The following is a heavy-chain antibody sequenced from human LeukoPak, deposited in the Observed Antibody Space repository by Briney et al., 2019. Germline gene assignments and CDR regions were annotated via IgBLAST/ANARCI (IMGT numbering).Heavy chain of an antibody. CDR1: GGSISSGDYY. J-gene: IGHJ3*02. V-gene: IGHV4-30-4*01. CDR3: ARAGSLWWRSGDGPSRDI. CDR2: IYYSGST. Sequence: SQTLSLTCTVSGGSISSGDYYWSWIRQPPGKGLEWIGYIYYSGSTYYNPSLKSRVTISVDTSKNQFSLKLSSVTAADTAVYYCARAGSLWWRSGDGPSRDIWGQGTMVTVSS. D-gene: IGHD2-21*01.